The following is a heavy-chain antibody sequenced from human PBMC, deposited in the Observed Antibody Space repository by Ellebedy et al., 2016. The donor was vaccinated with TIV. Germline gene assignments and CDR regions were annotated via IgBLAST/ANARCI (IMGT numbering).Heavy chain of an antibody. V-gene: IGHV4-59*08. CDR1: GGSISSYY. CDR2: IYYSGST. CDR3: ARGGPRSMYSSGTPSFDY. J-gene: IGHJ4*02. D-gene: IGHD6-19*01. Sequence: SETLSLTCTVSGGSISSYYWSWIRQPPGKGLEWIGYIYYSGSTNYNPSLKSRVTISVDTSKNQFSLKLSSVTAADTAVYYCARGGPRSMYSSGTPSFDYWGQGTLVTVSS.